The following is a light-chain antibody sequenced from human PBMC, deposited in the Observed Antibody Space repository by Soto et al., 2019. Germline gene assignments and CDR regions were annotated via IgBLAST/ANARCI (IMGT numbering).Light chain of an antibody. Sequence: EIVLTQSPGTLSLSPGERATLSCRASQSVSNRYLAWYQQKPDQAPRLLIYAASSRATGIPDRFSGRASGTDFTLTISRLEPEEFAVYYCQQYGSLPWTFGQGTKVEIK. J-gene: IGKJ1*01. CDR1: QSVSNRY. CDR2: AAS. V-gene: IGKV3-20*01. CDR3: QQYGSLPWT.